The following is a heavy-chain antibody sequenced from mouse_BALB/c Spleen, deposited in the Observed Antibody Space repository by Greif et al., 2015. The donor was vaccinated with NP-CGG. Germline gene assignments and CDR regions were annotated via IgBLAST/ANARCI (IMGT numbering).Heavy chain of an antibody. D-gene: IGHD1-2*01. CDR3: ARQHYHGYWYFGV. CDR2: ISSGGGST. J-gene: IGHJ1*01. V-gene: IGHV5-12-1*01. Sequence: EVKLMESGGGLVKPGGSLKLSCAASGFAFSSCDMSWVRQTPEKRLEWVAYISSGGGSTYYPDTAKGRFTISRDNAKNTRDLQMSSLESEDTAMYYCARQHYHGYWYFGVGGAGTRVTGSS. CDR1: GFAFSSCD.